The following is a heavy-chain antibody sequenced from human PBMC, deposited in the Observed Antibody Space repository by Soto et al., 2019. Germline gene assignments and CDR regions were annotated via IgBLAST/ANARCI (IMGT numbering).Heavy chain of an antibody. J-gene: IGHJ6*03. Sequence: SVKVSCKASWFPFTSPAMQWVRQARGQRLEWIGWIVVGSGNTNYAQKFQERVTITRDMSTSTAYMELSSLRSEDTAVYYCAACPSIYYYYYMDVWGKGTTVTVSS. V-gene: IGHV1-58*02. CDR1: WFPFTSPA. CDR3: AACPSIYYYYYMDV. CDR2: IVVGSGNT. D-gene: IGHD6-6*01.